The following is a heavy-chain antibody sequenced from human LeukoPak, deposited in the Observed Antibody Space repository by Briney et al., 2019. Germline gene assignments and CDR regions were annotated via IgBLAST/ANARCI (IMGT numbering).Heavy chain of an antibody. J-gene: IGHJ4*02. V-gene: IGHV4-34*01. CDR1: GGSFSGYY. D-gene: IGHD3-22*01. CDR3: ARRIGYYDSS. Sequence: PSETLSLTCAVYGGSFSGYYWSWIRQPPGKGLEWIGEINHSGSTNYNPSLKSRVTISVDTSKNQFSLKLSSVTAADTAVYYCARRIGYYDSSWGQGTLVTVSS. CDR2: INHSGST.